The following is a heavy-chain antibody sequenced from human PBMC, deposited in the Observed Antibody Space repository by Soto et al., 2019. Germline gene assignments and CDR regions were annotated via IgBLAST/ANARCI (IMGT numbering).Heavy chain of an antibody. CDR1: GGSISSSSYY. V-gene: IGHV4-39*01. CDR2: IYYSGST. J-gene: IGHJ4*02. CDR3: ARLIQHREYYFDY. Sequence: PSETLSLTCTVSGGSISSSSYYWGWIRQPPGKGLEWIGSIYYSGSTYYNPSLKSRVTISVDTSKNQFSLKLSSVTAADTAVYYCARLIQHREYYFDYWGQGTLVTVSS. D-gene: IGHD1-1*01.